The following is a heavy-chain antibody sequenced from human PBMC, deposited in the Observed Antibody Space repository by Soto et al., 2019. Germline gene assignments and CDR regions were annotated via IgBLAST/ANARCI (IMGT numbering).Heavy chain of an antibody. Sequence: QVQLVESGGGVVQPGRSLRLSCAASGFTFSSYGMHWVRQAPGKGLEWVAVISYDGSNKYYADSVKGRFTISRDNSKNTLVLQMNSLRAEDTAVYYCAKDRELRNYYYGMDVWGQGTTVTVSS. CDR1: GFTFSSYG. V-gene: IGHV3-30*18. CDR3: AKDRELRNYYYGMDV. J-gene: IGHJ6*02. D-gene: IGHD1-7*01. CDR2: ISYDGSNK.